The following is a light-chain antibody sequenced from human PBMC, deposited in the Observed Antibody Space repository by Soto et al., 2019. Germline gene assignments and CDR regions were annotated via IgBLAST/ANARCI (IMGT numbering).Light chain of an antibody. Sequence: QSALTQPASVSGSPGQSITISCTGTSSDVGGYNYVSWYQQHPGKAPKLMIYEVSNRPSGVSNRFSGSKSGNMASLTISGLQAEDEADYYCSSYTSSSVYVFGTGTKVTVL. J-gene: IGLJ1*01. CDR1: SSDVGGYNY. CDR2: EVS. CDR3: SSYTSSSVYV. V-gene: IGLV2-14*01.